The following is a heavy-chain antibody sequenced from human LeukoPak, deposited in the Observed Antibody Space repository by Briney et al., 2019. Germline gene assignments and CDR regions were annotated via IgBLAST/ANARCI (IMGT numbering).Heavy chain of an antibody. Sequence: SVKVSCKASGGTFSSYTISWVRQAPGHGLEWMGRIIPILGIANYAQKSQGRATITDEKSTSTAYVKLRSVRCEHRGVYFCERVSDSSGNFDCWGQG. CDR2: IIPILGIA. J-gene: IGHJ4*02. CDR1: GGTFSSYT. V-gene: IGHV1-69*02. D-gene: IGHD3-22*01. CDR3: ERVSDSSGNFDC.